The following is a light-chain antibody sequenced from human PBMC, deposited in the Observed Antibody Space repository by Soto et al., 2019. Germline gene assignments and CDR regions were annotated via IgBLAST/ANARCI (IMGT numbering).Light chain of an antibody. CDR2: SNN. V-gene: IGLV1-47*02. CDR3: ASWDDRLGAVI. CDR1: SSNIGGTNY. Sequence: QSVLTQPPSAAGTPGQMVIISCSGSSSNIGGTNYAYWYQQLPGAAPKLLMHSNNLRPSGVPERISGSKSGTSASLAISGLRSEDEAVYYCASWDDRLGAVIFGGGTKVTVL. J-gene: IGLJ2*01.